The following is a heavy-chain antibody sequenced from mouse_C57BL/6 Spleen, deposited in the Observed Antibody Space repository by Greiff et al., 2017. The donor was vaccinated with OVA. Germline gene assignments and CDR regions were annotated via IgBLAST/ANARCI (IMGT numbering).Heavy chain of an antibody. D-gene: IGHD1-1*01. CDR2: LDPSDSYT. J-gene: IGHJ2*01. CDR1: GYTFTSYW. CDR3: ATGLLLGYFDY. V-gene: IGHV1-69*01. Sequence: QVQLQQPGAELVMPGASVKLSCKASGYTFTSYWMHWVKQRPGQGLEWIGELDPSDSYTNYNQKFKGKSTLTVDKSSSTAYMQLSSLTSEDSAVYYCATGLLLGYFDYWGQGTTLTVSS.